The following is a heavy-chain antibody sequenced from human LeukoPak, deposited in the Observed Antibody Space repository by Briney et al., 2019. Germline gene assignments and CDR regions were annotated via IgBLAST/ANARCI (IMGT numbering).Heavy chain of an antibody. CDR3: ARGSAVARQYSYYYMDV. V-gene: IGHV4-34*01. Sequence: SETLSLTCAVYGGSFSGYYWSWIRQPPGKGLEWIGEINHSGNTNYNPSLKSRVTISVDTSKNQFSLKLISVTAADTAVYYCARGSAVARQYSYYYMDVWGKGTTVTVSS. J-gene: IGHJ6*03. CDR2: INHSGNT. CDR1: GGSFSGYY. D-gene: IGHD6-19*01.